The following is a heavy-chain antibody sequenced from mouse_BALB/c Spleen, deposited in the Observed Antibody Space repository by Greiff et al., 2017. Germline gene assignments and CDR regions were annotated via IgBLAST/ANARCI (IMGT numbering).Heavy chain of an antibody. J-gene: IGHJ2*01. CDR2: ISSGGSYT. CDR1: GFTFSSYG. CDR3: ARHVGGNYYFDY. V-gene: IGHV5-6*01. D-gene: IGHD2-1*01. Sequence: EVQVVESGGDLVKPGGSLKLSCAASGFTFSSYGMSWVRQTPDKRLEWVATISSGGSYTYYPDSVKGRFTISRDNAKNTLYLQMSSLKSEDTAMYYCARHVGGNYYFDYWGQGTTLTVSS.